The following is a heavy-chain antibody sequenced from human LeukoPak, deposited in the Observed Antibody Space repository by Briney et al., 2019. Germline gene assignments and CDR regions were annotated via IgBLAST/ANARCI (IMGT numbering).Heavy chain of an antibody. D-gene: IGHD3-9*01. CDR3: ARGSRPVYNPLTGKRYFDY. CDR1: GYTFTTYY. Sequence: GASVKVSCKASGYTFTTYYVHWVRQAPGQGLEWMGIINPSGGSTTYAQKFRGRLTMTRDMSTSTVYMELSSLRSEDTAVYYCARGSRPVYNPLTGKRYFDYWGQGTLLTVSS. J-gene: IGHJ4*02. V-gene: IGHV1-46*01. CDR2: INPSGGST.